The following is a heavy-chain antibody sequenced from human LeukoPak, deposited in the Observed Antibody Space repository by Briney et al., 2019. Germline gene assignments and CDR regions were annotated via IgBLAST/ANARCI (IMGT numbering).Heavy chain of an antibody. J-gene: IGHJ4*02. Sequence: GGSLRLSCAASGFTFSSSAMTWVRQAPGKGLEWASLISGSGGNTYYADSVKGRFTISRDNSKNTLSLQMNSLRAEDTAVYYCAKGMAAAGRVFDYWGQGTLVTVSS. CDR1: GFTFSSSA. CDR3: AKGMAAAGRVFDY. CDR2: ISGSGGNT. V-gene: IGHV3-23*01. D-gene: IGHD6-13*01.